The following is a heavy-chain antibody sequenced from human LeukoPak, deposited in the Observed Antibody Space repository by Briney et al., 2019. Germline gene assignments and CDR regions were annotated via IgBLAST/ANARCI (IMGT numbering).Heavy chain of an antibody. V-gene: IGHV4-34*01. D-gene: IGHD1-26*01. J-gene: IGHJ6*03. CDR2: INHSGST. CDR3: ARTGGSFYFYYYMDV. Sequence: SETLSLTCAVYGVSFSGYYWSWVRQPPGKGLEWIGEINHSGSTNYNPSLKSRVTISVDTSKNQFSLKLSSVTAADTAVYYCARTGGSFYFYYYMDVWGKGTTITVSS. CDR1: GVSFSGYY.